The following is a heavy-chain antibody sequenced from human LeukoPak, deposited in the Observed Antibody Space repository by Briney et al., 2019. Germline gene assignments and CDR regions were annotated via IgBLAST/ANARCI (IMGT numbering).Heavy chain of an antibody. D-gene: IGHD3-10*01. CDR3: ARYTMVRGWHYYYMDV. Sequence: ASVKVSCKASGYTFTGYGISWVRQAPGQGLEWMGWISAYNGNTNYAQKLQGRVTMTTDTSTSTAYMELRSLRSDDTAVYYCARYTMVRGWHYYYMDVWGKGTTVTVSS. J-gene: IGHJ6*03. CDR1: GYTFTGYG. CDR2: ISAYNGNT. V-gene: IGHV1-18*01.